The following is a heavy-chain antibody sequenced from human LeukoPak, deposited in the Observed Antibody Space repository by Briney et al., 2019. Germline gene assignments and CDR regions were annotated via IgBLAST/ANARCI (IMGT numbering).Heavy chain of an antibody. CDR1: GYTFTSYA. J-gene: IGHJ3*02. CDR3: ARFAIAAHPDAFDI. V-gene: IGHV7-4-1*02. CDR2: INTNTGNP. D-gene: IGHD6-13*01. Sequence: GASVKVSCKASGYTFTSYAMNWVRQAPGQGLEWMGWINTNTGNPTYAQGFTGRFVFSLDTSVSTAYLQISSLKAEDTAVYYCARFAIAAHPDAFDIWGQGTMVTVSS.